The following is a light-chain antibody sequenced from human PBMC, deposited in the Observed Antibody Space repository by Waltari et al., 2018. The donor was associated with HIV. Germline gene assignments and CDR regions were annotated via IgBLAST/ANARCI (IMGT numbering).Light chain of an antibody. J-gene: IGLJ3*02. CDR2: LNSDGSH. Sequence: QPVLTQSPSVSASLGASVKLTCTLSSRHSNYAITWHQQQPEKGPRFVMKLNSDGSHTKGDGIPHLLSGSSSSADRFLTISSLQSEDEADYYCPTSGSGIWVFGGGTKLTVL. CDR3: PTSGSGIWV. V-gene: IGLV4-69*01. CDR1: SRHSNYA.